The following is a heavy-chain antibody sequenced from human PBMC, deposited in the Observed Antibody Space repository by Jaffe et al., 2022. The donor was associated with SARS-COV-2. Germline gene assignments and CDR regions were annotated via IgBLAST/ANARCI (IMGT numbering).Heavy chain of an antibody. V-gene: IGHV1-2*04. D-gene: IGHD5-18*01. CDR2: INPNSGGT. CDR3: ARAFPQRGYSYGINWFDP. J-gene: IGHJ5*02. CDR1: GYTFTGYY. Sequence: QVQLVQSGAEVKKPGASVKVSCKASGYTFTGYYMHWVRQAPGQGLEWMGWINPNSGGTNYAQKFQGWVTMTRDTSISTAYMELSRLRSDDTAVYYCARAFPQRGYSYGINWFDPWGQGTLVTVSS.